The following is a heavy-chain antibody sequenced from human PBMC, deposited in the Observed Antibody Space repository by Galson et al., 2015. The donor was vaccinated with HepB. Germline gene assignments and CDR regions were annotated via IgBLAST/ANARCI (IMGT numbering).Heavy chain of an antibody. V-gene: IGHV3-21*06. D-gene: IGHD1-26*01. CDR2: ISSSSSHI. CDR1: GFTFSSYS. Sequence: SLRLSCAASGFTFSSYSMNWVRQAPGKGLEWVSSISSSSSHIYYADSVKGRLTISRDNAKNSLYLQMNSLRAEDTAVYYCARHLSSGNYMGFNYWGQGT. J-gene: IGHJ4*02. CDR3: ARHLSSGNYMGFNY.